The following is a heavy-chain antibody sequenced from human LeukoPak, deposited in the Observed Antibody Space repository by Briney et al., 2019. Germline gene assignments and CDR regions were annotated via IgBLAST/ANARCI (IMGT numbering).Heavy chain of an antibody. J-gene: IGHJ4*02. Sequence: GASVKVSCKASGYTFTSYAMHWVRQAPGQRLEWMGWINAGNGNTKYSQKFQGRVTITRDTSASTAYMELSSLRSEDTAVYYCGFGAYYDILTGYYTQADYWGQGTLVTVSS. CDR3: GFGAYYDILTGYYTQADY. D-gene: IGHD3-9*01. CDR2: INAGNGNT. V-gene: IGHV1-3*01. CDR1: GYTFTSYA.